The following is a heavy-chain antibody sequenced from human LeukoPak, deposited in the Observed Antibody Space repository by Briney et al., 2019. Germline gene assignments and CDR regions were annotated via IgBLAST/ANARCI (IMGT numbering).Heavy chain of an antibody. D-gene: IGHD1-26*01. V-gene: IGHV3-30*18. Sequence: GGSLRLSCAPSGFTFSRHGMHWVRQAPGKGLEWVAIISNDGSRKYYAHSVEGRFTISRDNSKNTLLLDMDGLRPEDTATYYCTKIGPVSGTIDYWGQGTLVTVSS. J-gene: IGHJ4*02. CDR1: GFTFSRHG. CDR3: TKIGPVSGTIDY. CDR2: ISNDGSRK.